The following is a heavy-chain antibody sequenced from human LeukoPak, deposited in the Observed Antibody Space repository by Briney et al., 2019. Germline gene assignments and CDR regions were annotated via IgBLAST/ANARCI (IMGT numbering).Heavy chain of an antibody. V-gene: IGHV4-4*07. Sequence: SETLSLTCTVSGGSISSYYWSWIRQPAGKGLEWIGRIYTSGSTNYNPSLKSRVTMSVDTSKNQFSLKLSSVTAADTAVYYCARDHGVVPAAIFGAQYYYYMDVWGKGTAVTVSS. D-gene: IGHD2-2*02. CDR1: GGSISSYY. J-gene: IGHJ6*03. CDR2: IYTSGST. CDR3: ARDHGVVPAAIFGAQYYYYMDV.